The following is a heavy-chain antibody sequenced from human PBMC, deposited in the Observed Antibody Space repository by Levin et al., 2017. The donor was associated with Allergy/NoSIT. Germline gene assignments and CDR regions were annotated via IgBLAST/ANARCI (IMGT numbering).Heavy chain of an antibody. CDR1: GYSFSTYW. J-gene: IGHJ3*01. CDR2: IYAGDSDT. CDR3: AKLRRTGMRYDAFDV. Sequence: GESLKISCKGSGYSFSTYWIGWVRQKPGKGLEWMGIIYAGDSDTRYSPSFQGQVTISVDKSISTAYLPWSSLKASDSGVYYCAKLRRTGMRYDAFDVWGQGTKVTVS. D-gene: IGHD3-16*01. V-gene: IGHV5-51*01.